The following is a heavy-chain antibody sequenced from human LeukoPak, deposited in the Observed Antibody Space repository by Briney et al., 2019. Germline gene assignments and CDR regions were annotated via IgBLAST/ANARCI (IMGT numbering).Heavy chain of an antibody. J-gene: IGHJ5*02. Sequence: GGSLRLSCAASGFTFSDYNMRWIRQAPGKGLEWVSSISRSGSTKYYADSVKGRFTISRGNAKNSLFLQMNSLRAEDTAVYYCARYGSWGHMVRGVTRNWFDPWGQGTLVTVSS. D-gene: IGHD3-10*01. CDR1: GFTFSDYN. V-gene: IGHV3-11*01. CDR2: ISRSGSTK. CDR3: ARYGSWGHMVRGVTRNWFDP.